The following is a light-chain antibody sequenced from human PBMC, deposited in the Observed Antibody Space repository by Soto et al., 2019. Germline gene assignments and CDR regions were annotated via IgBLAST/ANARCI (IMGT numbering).Light chain of an antibody. CDR1: TLRSRY. J-gene: IGLJ2*01. Sequence: SYELTQPPSVSVSPGQTASISCSGATLRSRYIAWFQQRPGQSPLVVIFQDSKRPSGIPARFSGSYSGNTATLTITETQNLDEADYFCQTWDGNTVVFGGGTKVTAL. CDR3: QTWDGNTVV. CDR2: QDS. V-gene: IGLV3-1*01.